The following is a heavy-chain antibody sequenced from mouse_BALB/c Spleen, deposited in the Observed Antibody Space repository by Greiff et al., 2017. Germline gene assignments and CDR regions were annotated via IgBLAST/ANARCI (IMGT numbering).Heavy chain of an antibody. V-gene: IGHV1-54*01. CDR3: ARRGFTTVRYFDY. CDR2: INPGSGGT. J-gene: IGHJ2*01. Sequence: QVQLKESGAELVRPGTSVKVSCKASGYAFTNYLIEWVKQRPGQGLEWIGVINPGSGGTNYNEKFKGKATLTADKSSSTAYMQLSSLTSDDSAVYFCARRGFTTVRYFDYWGQGTTLTVSS. CDR1: GYAFTNYL. D-gene: IGHD1-1*01.